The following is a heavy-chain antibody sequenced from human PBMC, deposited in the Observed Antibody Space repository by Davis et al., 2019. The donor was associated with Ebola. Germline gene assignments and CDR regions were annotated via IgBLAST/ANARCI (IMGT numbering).Heavy chain of an antibody. D-gene: IGHD6-19*01. CDR1: GFAFSRKW. V-gene: IGHV3-7*01. J-gene: IGHJ4*02. CDR3: VRDNGYSSG. CDR2: IQPDGSEK. Sequence: PGGSLRLSCAASGFAFSRKWMNWVRQAPGKGLEWVATIQPDGSEKYYVDSVKGRFTISRDNAKNSLHLQMNSLSAEDTAVYYCVRDNGYSSGWGQGTLVTVSS.